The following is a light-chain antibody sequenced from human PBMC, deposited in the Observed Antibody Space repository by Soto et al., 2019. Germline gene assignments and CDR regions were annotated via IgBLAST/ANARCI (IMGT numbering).Light chain of an antibody. CDR3: MQALQTPRT. CDR2: LGS. CDR1: QSLLHSNGYNY. Sequence: DIVMTQSPLSLPVTPGEPASISCRSSQSLLHSNGYNYLDLYLQKPGQSQQLLIYLGSNRASGVPDRFSGSGSGTDFTLKISRVEAEDVGVYYCMQALQTPRTFGQGTKVEIK. V-gene: IGKV2-28*01. J-gene: IGKJ1*01.